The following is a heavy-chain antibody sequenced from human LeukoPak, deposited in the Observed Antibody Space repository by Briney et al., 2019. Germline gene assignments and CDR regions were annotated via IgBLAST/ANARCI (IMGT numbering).Heavy chain of an antibody. J-gene: IGHJ4*02. D-gene: IGHD2-21*01. Sequence: GGSLRLSCAASGFTFRDYAMSWVRQVPGKGLEWVSAISGSGFRTHNADSVKGRFTISRDNSRNTVYLQMNNLRAEDTALYYCAKEGYDTCGGHCDFWGQGTLVTVSS. CDR3: AKEGYDTCGGHCDF. CDR2: ISGSGFRT. V-gene: IGHV3-23*01. CDR1: GFTFRDYA.